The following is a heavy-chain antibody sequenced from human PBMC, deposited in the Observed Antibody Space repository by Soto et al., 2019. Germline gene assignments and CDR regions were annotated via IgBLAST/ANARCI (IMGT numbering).Heavy chain of an antibody. V-gene: IGHV1-18*01. CDR2: VSANNGDT. CDR1: GYTFTSYG. D-gene: IGHD2-2*01. CDR3: ARDFRDSCGGTSCIYFDH. J-gene: IGHJ4*02. Sequence: QVQLVQSGPEVKEPGASVRVSCKASGYTFTSYGFSWVRQAPGQGLEWVGWVSANNGDTNSARNLQGRVTLTTDTSTSTAYMDLRSLTSDDTAVYYCARDFRDSCGGTSCIYFDHWGQGTLVTVSS.